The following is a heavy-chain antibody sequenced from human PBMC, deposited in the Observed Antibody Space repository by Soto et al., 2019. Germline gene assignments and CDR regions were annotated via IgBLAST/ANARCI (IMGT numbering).Heavy chain of an antibody. J-gene: IGHJ6*04. CDR1: GFNYSSYS. V-gene: IGHV3-21*01. D-gene: IGHD2-15*01. CDR2: MSRSGFT. Sequence: PGGCRRRSGAAAGFNYSSYSINWVRQAPGKRLERLPPMSRSGFTVSTDSGRGRFTSSRDNARNSVCLQINSQRAEDTAVYFCGRESSGGRCDPGVDVWGEGTTVTDAS. CDR3: GRESSGGRCDPGVDV.